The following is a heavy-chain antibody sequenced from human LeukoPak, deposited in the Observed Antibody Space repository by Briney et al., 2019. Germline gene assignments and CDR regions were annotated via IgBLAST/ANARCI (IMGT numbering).Heavy chain of an antibody. J-gene: IGHJ6*02. CDR1: GFTFSSYW. CDR3: ARDLNV. CDR2: INSDGSST. V-gene: IGHV3-74*01. Sequence: GGSLRLSCAASGFTFSSYWMHWVRQAPGKGLVWVSGINSDGSSTTYADSVKGRFTISRDNAKNTLYLEMNSLRAEDTAVYYCARDLNVWGQGTTVTVSS.